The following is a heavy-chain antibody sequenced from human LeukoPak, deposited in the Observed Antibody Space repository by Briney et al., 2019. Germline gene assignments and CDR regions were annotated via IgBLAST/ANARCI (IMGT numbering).Heavy chain of an antibody. J-gene: IGHJ4*02. CDR3: AKDLAEDYGGNSGAFDY. CDR1: GFTFSSYA. CDR2: ISGSGGST. V-gene: IGHV3-23*01. Sequence: GGSLRLSCAASGFTFSSYAMSWVRQAPGKGLEWVSAISGSGGSTYYADSVKGRFTISRDNSKNTLYLQMNSLRAEDTAVYYCAKDLAEDYGGNSGAFDYWGQGTLVTVSS. D-gene: IGHD4-23*01.